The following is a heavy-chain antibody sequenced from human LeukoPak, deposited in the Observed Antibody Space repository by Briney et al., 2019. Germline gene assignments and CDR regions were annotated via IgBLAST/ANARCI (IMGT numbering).Heavy chain of an antibody. J-gene: IGHJ6*03. Sequence: ASVKVSCKVSGYTLTELSMHWVRQAPGKGLEWMGGFDPEDGETIYAQKFQGRVTMTEDTSTDTAYMELSSLRSEDTAVYYCATGANNPGYYYYYYMDVWGKGTTVTVSS. CDR3: ATGANNPGYYYYYYMDV. CDR2: FDPEDGET. D-gene: IGHD1-14*01. V-gene: IGHV1-24*01. CDR1: GYTLTELS.